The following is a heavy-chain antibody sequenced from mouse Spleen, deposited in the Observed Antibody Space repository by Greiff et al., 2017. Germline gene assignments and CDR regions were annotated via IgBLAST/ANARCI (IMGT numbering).Heavy chain of an antibody. CDR3: AIHYYGSPFAY. V-gene: IGHV1-47*01. D-gene: IGHD1-2*01. J-gene: IGHJ3*01. CDR2: FHPYNDDT. Sequence: QVHVKQSGAELVKPGASVKMSCKASGYTFTTYPIEWMKQNHGKSLEWIGNFHPYNDDTKYNEKFKGKATLTVEKSSSTVYLELSRLTSDDSAVYYCAIHYYGSPFAYWGQGTLVTVSA. CDR1: GYTFTTYP.